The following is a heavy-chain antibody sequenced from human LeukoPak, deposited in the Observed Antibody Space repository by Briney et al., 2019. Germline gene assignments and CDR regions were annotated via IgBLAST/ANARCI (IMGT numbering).Heavy chain of an antibody. CDR1: GYTFTSYD. D-gene: IGHD3-3*01. J-gene: IGHJ6*03. CDR3: ASGRRRGMEWLPLSFYYYYMDV. Sequence: ASVKVSCKASGYTFTSYDINWVRQATGQGLEWMGWMNPNSGNTGYAQKFQGRVTMTRNTSISTAYMELSSLRSEDTAVYYCASGRRRGMEWLPLSFYYYYMDVWGKGTTVTVSS. V-gene: IGHV1-8*01. CDR2: MNPNSGNT.